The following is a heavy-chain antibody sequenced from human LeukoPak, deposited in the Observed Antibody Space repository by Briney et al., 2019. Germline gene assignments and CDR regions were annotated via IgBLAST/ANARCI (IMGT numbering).Heavy chain of an antibody. CDR1: GFTFSSYE. J-gene: IGHJ3*02. CDR2: ISSGGSTI. CDR3: SKDLGALGAFDI. D-gene: IGHD3-16*01. V-gene: IGHV3-48*03. Sequence: GGSLRLSCAASGFTFSSYEMTWVRQAPGKGLEWVSYISSGGSTIYYADSVKGRFTISRDNAKNSLYLQMNNLRAEDTAVYYCSKDLGALGAFDIWGQGTMVTVSS.